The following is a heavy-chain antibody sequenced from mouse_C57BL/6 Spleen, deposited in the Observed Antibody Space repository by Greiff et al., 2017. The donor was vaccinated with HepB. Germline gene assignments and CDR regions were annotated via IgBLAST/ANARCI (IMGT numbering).Heavy chain of an antibody. CDR1: GYTFTDYY. V-gene: IGHV1-19*01. Sequence: VQLQQSGPVLVKPGASVKMSCKASGYTFTDYYMNWVKQSHGKSLEWIGVINPYNGGTSYNQKFKGKATLTVDKSSSTAYMELNSLTSEDSAVYYCAPTGDAMDYWGQGTSVTVSS. D-gene: IGHD1-1*01. CDR3: APTGDAMDY. CDR2: INPYNGGT. J-gene: IGHJ4*01.